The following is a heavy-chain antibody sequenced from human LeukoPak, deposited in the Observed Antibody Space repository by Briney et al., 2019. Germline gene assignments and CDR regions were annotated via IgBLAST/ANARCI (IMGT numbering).Heavy chain of an antibody. V-gene: IGHV1-69*06. CDR3: AGGRTYIVVVPATLRNYYLDY. CDR2: IMPMFGKT. J-gene: IGHJ4*02. Sequence: SVKVSCKASGGTFSSYDISWVRQAPGQGLEWMGGIMPMFGKTNYAQKFQGRVTTTADKATSTAYMELSSLRSEDTAVYYCAGGRTYIVVVPATLRNYYLDYWDQGTLVTVAS. CDR1: GGTFSSYD. D-gene: IGHD2-2*01.